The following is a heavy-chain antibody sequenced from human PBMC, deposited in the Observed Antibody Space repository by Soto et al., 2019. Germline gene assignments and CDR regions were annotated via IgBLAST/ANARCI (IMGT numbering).Heavy chain of an antibody. Sequence: GGSLRLSCAASGFTFSSYDMHWVRQATGKGLEWVSTIGTAGDTYYPGSVKGRFTISRESAKNSLYLQMNSLGAGDTAVYYCARGPTVPTGMYYMDVWGKGTTVTVSS. V-gene: IGHV3-13*01. CDR2: IGTAGDT. CDR1: GFTFSSYD. D-gene: IGHD4-17*01. CDR3: ARGPTVPTGMYYMDV. J-gene: IGHJ6*03.